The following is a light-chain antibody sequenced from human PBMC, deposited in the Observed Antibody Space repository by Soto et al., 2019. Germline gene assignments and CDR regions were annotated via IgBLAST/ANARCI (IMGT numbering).Light chain of an antibody. Sequence: QSVLTQPPSVSGAPGQRVTISCTGSTSNIGAGYEVHWYQHLPGKAPKLLIYGNTNRPSGVSHRFSGSKSGNTASLTISGLQAEDEADYYCSSYRTGGPFVFGTGTKVTVL. CDR2: GNT. V-gene: IGLV1-40*01. CDR3: SSYRTGGPFV. J-gene: IGLJ1*01. CDR1: TSNIGAGYE.